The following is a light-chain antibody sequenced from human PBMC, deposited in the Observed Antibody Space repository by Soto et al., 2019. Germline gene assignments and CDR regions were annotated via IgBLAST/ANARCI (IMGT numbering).Light chain of an antibody. Sequence: QSVLTQPPSASGTPGQRVLISCSGSSSSIGSNTVNWYQQLPGTAPKVLIYRSNQRPSGVPDRFSGSKSGTSASLAISGLQSEDEADYYCAAWDDSLNAVVFGGGTKLTVL. CDR1: SSSIGSNT. CDR2: RSN. J-gene: IGLJ2*01. V-gene: IGLV1-44*01. CDR3: AAWDDSLNAVV.